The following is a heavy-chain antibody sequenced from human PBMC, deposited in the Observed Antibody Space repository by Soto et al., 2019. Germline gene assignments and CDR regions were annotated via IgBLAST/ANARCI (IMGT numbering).Heavy chain of an antibody. Sequence: EVLFVESGGGLIQPGGSLRLPCAASGFAVSSKYMTWVRQAPGKGLEWVSVIYGGGTTYYADSVKGRFTISRDTSKNTLYLQMNSLRAEDTAVYYCVQTTGWPGFDFWGQGTLVTVSS. D-gene: IGHD6-19*01. CDR2: IYGGGTT. CDR1: GFAVSSKY. CDR3: VQTTGWPGFDF. J-gene: IGHJ4*02. V-gene: IGHV3-53*01.